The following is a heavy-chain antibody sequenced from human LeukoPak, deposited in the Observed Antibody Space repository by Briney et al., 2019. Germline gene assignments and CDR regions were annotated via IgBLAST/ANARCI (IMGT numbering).Heavy chain of an antibody. Sequence: GGSLRLSRAASGFTFSSYAMHWVRQAPGKGLEWVAVISYDGSNKYYADSVKGRFTISRDNSKNTLYLQMNSLRAEDTAVFYCARDREGYTLDYWGQGTLVTVSS. CDR2: ISYDGSNK. V-gene: IGHV3-30*04. J-gene: IGHJ4*02. CDR3: ARDREGYTLDY. D-gene: IGHD5-24*01. CDR1: GFTFSSYA.